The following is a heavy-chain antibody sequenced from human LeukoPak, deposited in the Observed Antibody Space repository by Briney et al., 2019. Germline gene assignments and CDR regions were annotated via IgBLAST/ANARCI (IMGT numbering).Heavy chain of an antibody. Sequence: SETLSLTCTVSGGSISSSSYYWGWIRQPPGKGLEWIGSIYHSGSTYYNPSLKSRVTISVDTSKNQFSLKLSSVTAADTAVYYCARVEGDYRPFDYWGREPWSPSPQ. CDR2: IYHSGST. D-gene: IGHD4-17*01. V-gene: IGHV4-39*07. CDR3: ARVEGDYRPFDY. J-gene: IGHJ4*02. CDR1: GGSISSSSYY.